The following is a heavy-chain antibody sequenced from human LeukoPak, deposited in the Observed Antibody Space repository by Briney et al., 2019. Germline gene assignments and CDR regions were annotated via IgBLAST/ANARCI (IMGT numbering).Heavy chain of an antibody. Sequence: ASVAVSCTASGYTFTSYAMHWVRQAPGQRLEWMGWINAGNGNTKYSQKFQGRVTITRDTSASTAYMELSSLRSEDTAVYYCARVQLSYYDSSGYFDYWGQGTLVTVSS. CDR1: GYTFTSYA. CDR3: ARVQLSYYDSSGYFDY. D-gene: IGHD3-22*01. V-gene: IGHV1-3*01. J-gene: IGHJ4*02. CDR2: INAGNGNT.